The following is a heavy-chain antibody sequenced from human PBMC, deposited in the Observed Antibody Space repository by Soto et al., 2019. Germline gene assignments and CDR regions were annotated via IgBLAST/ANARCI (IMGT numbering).Heavy chain of an antibody. CDR2: INAGNSNT. CDR3: ARVNIVILPAVNPFPHFGY. D-gene: IGHD2-2*01. Sequence: ASVKVSCKASGYTFSGHAIHWLRQAPGQRPEWMGWINAGNSNTKYSQRFQGRVTITRDTSASTAHMELSSLRAEDTAVYYCARVNIVILPAVNPFPHFGYWGQGTLVTSPQ. V-gene: IGHV1-3*01. CDR1: GYTFSGHA. J-gene: IGHJ4*02.